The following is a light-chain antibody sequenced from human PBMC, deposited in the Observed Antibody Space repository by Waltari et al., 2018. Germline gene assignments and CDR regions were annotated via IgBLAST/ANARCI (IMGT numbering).Light chain of an antibody. Sequence: IVLTQSPVTLSLSAGERATLSCRASESVFNYLAWYQQKPGQAPRLLIYDTSKRATGIPARFSGSGYGTDFTLTITNLEAEDFALYYCQQGSILPLTFGGGTKVEIK. J-gene: IGKJ4*01. CDR1: ESVFNY. V-gene: IGKV3-11*01. CDR3: QQGSILPLT. CDR2: DTS.